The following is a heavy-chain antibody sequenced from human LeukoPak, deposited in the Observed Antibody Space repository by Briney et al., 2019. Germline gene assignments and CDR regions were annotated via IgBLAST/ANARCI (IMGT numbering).Heavy chain of an antibody. CDR2: IREYGSEK. CDR3: ASAPADGSGYYNFNY. Sequence: SGGSLRLSCAASGFTFSSYAMSWVRQAPGKGLEWVANIREYGSEKYYVDSVKGRFTISRDNAKNSLCLQMNSLRAEDTAVYYCASAPADGSGYYNFNYWGQGTLVTVSS. D-gene: IGHD3-22*01. J-gene: IGHJ4*02. CDR1: GFTFSSYA. V-gene: IGHV3-7*01.